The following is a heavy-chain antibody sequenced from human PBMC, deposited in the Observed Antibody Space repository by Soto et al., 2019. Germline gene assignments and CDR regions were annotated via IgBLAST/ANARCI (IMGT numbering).Heavy chain of an antibody. D-gene: IGHD7-27*01. CDR3: ARGPPNWGFDS. Sequence: QVQLVQSGAEVKKPGASVKVSCKPSGYTFTSYDINWVRQAPGQGLEWMGWMSPNSGNTGYAQKFQGRVTMTRSTSISTAYMERSSLRSEDTAVYYCARGPPNWGFDSWGQGTLVIVSS. V-gene: IGHV1-8*01. CDR2: MSPNSGNT. J-gene: IGHJ5*01. CDR1: GYTFTSYD.